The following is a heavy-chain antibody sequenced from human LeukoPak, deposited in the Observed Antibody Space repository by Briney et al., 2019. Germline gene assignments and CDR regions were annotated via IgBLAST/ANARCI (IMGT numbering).Heavy chain of an antibody. D-gene: IGHD3-16*01. Sequence: SETLSLTCTVSGGSINNYYWSWIRQPPGRGLEWPGYIYYNGVTNYNPSLKSRLTISVDTSKNQFSLKLTSVTAADTAIYYCARLHALRAEEFDPWGQGTLVTVSS. CDR2: IYYNGVT. J-gene: IGHJ5*02. CDR3: ARLHALRAEEFDP. CDR1: GGSINNYY. V-gene: IGHV4-59*01.